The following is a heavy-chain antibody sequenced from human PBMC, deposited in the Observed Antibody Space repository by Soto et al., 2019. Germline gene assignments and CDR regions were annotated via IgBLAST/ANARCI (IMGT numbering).Heavy chain of an antibody. Sequence: SETLSLTCTVSGGSVSSGSYYWSWIRQPPGKGLEWIGYIYYSGSTNYNPSLKSRVTISVDTSKNQFSLKLSSVTAADTAVYYCARDGPARSVLRYFEHYYYYGMDVWGQGTTVTVS. D-gene: IGHD3-9*01. CDR2: IYYSGST. V-gene: IGHV4-61*01. CDR3: ARDGPARSVLRYFEHYYYYGMDV. CDR1: GGSVSSGSYY. J-gene: IGHJ6*01.